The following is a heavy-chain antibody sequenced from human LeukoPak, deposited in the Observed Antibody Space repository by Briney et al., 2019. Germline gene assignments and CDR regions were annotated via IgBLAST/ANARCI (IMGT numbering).Heavy chain of an antibody. CDR2: ISAYNGNT. D-gene: IGHD6-25*01. CDR3: ARFSIPANWFDP. Sequence: ASVKVSCKASGYTFTSYGISWVRQAPGQGLEWMGWISAYNGNTNYAQNLQGRVTMTPDTSTRIAYVELRSLGSDDTAIYYCARFSIPANWFDPWGQGTLVTVSS. J-gene: IGHJ5*02. CDR1: GYTFTSYG. V-gene: IGHV1-18*01.